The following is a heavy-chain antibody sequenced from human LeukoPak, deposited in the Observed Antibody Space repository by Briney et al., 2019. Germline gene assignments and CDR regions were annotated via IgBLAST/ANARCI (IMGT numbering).Heavy chain of an antibody. V-gene: IGHV6-1*01. D-gene: IGHD7-27*01. Sequence: SQTLSLTCAISGDSVSSNSATWNWIRQSPSRGLEWLGRIYYRSKWYSDYAISMRSRIIINADTSKNQFSLQLNSVTPEDTAVYYCTRGENWAFDYWGQGTLVTVSS. CDR2: IYYRSKWYS. J-gene: IGHJ4*02. CDR3: TRGENWAFDY. CDR1: GDSVSSNSAT.